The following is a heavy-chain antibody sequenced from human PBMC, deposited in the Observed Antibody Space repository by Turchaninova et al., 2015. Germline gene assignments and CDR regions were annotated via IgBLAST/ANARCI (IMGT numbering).Heavy chain of an antibody. D-gene: IGHD2-15*01. CDR2: ITLSADGT. CDR3: TKVGYCSGGNSYESMDY. CDR1: GFTFSAYA. V-gene: IGHV3-23*01. Sequence: VQPGGSLRLSCAASGFTFSAYAMSWVRQAPGKGLEWVSTITLSADGTFYGDSVKGRFTTSRDNSKSTLYLQMNSLRAEDTAIYYCTKVGYCSGGNSYESMDYWGLGTLVTVSS. J-gene: IGHJ4*02.